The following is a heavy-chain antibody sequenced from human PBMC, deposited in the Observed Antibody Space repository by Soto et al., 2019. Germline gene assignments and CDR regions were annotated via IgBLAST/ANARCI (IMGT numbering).Heavy chain of an antibody. CDR2: ISDDESHK. CDR1: GLTFSNYG. D-gene: IGHD5-12*01. CDR3: AKDRYSTSPGHLDY. V-gene: IGHV3-30*18. Sequence: QVQLVESGGGVVQPGRSLRLSCTASGLTFSNYGMHWVRQAPGKGLEWVAVISDDESHKYYADSVKGRFTMSRDNSKSTLYLQMNSLRTDDTAVYYYAKDRYSTSPGHLDYWGQGNLVTVCS. J-gene: IGHJ4*02.